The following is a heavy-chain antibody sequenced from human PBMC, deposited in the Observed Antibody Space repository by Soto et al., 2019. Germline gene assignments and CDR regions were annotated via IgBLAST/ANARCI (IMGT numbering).Heavy chain of an antibody. J-gene: IGHJ5*02. CDR3: ASTGLLGYCSGGSCYTPGWFDP. Sequence: SETLSLTCTVSGGSISSSSYYWGWIRQPPGKGLEWIGSIYYSGSTYYNPSLKSRVTISVGTSKNQFSLKLSSVTAADTAVYYCASTGLLGYCSGGSCYTPGWFDPWGQGTLVTVSS. CDR2: IYYSGST. CDR1: GGSISSSSYY. V-gene: IGHV4-39*01. D-gene: IGHD2-15*01.